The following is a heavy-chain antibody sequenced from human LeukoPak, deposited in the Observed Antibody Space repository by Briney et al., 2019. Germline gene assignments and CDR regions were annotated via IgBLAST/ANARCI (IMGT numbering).Heavy chain of an antibody. D-gene: IGHD4-17*01. J-gene: IGHJ3*02. V-gene: IGHV4-59*01. CDR1: DGSISSYY. CDR3: AREDYGDSEFGFDI. Sequence: PSETLSLTCTVSDGSISSYYWSWIRQPPGKGLEWIGYISYSGSTNYNPSLKSRVTISVDTSKNQFSLKLSSVTAADTAVYYCAREDYGDSEFGFDIWGQGTKVTVSS. CDR2: ISYSGST.